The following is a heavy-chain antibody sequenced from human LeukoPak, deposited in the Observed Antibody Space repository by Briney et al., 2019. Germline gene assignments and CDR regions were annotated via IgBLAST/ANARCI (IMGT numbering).Heavy chain of an antibody. J-gene: IGHJ4*02. CDR1: GFTFSSYA. CDR2: ISGSGGST. CDR3: ATFTSGWSLGY. V-gene: IGHV3-23*01. Sequence: PGGSLRLSCAASGFTFSSYAMSWVRQAPGKGLEWVSGISGSGGSTYYADSVKGRFTISRDNSKNTLHLQMNSLRAEDTAIYYCATFTSGWSLGYWGQGTLVTVSS. D-gene: IGHD6-19*01.